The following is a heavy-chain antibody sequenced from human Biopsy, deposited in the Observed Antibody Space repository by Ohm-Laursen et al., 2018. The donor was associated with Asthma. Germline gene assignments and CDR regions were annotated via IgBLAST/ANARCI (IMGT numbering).Heavy chain of an antibody. V-gene: IGHV1-69*13. CDR3: ARKAGSCISRTCYSLDF. CDR2: INFVFGTT. CDR1: GGTFNTYV. J-gene: IGHJ4*02. Sequence: SVSVSCQSLGGTFNTYVIGWVRQAPGQGLEWMGGINFVFGTTTYPQKFQDRVTITADDSTSTVYMELSSLRSEDTAVYYCARKAGSCISRTCYSLDFWGQGTLVTVSS. D-gene: IGHD2-2*01.